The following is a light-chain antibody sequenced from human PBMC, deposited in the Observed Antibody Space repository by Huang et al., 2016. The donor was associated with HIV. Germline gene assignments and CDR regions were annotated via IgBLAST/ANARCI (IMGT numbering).Light chain of an antibody. Sequence: EIVMTQSPDTLSVFPGERVTLSCRASESVSSSLAWYQQKSGQAPRLLIYDASTRATGIPARFMGSGSGTEFTLTINSLLSEDFAVYYCQQYNDWPPITFGQGTRLDMK. J-gene: IGKJ5*01. CDR2: DAS. V-gene: IGKV3-15*01. CDR3: QQYNDWPPIT. CDR1: ESVSSS.